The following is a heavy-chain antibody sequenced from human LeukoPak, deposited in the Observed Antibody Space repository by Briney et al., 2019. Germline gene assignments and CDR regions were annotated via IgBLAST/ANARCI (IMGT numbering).Heavy chain of an antibody. V-gene: IGHV4-4*07. CDR1: GGSISSYY. Sequence: SETLSLTCTVSGGSISSYYWSWIRQPAGKGREWIGRIYTSGSTNYNPSLKSRVTMSVDTSKNQFSLKLSSVTAADTAVYYCASGYCSSTSCSELTFDYWGQGTLVTVSS. CDR3: ASGYCSSTSCSELTFDY. CDR2: IYTSGST. J-gene: IGHJ4*02. D-gene: IGHD2-2*03.